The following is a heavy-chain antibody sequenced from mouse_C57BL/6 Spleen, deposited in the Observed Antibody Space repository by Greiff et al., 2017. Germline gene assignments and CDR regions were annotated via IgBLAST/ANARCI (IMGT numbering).Heavy chain of an antibody. V-gene: IGHV1-15*01. CDR3: TIYYDYDYYDMDY. CDR1: GYTFTDYE. Sequence: VQLQQSGAELVRPGASVTLSCKASGYTFTDYEMHWVKQTPVHGLEWIGAIDPETGGTAYNQKFKGKAILTADKSSSTAYMELRSLTSEDSAVYNCTIYYDYDYYDMDYWGQGTSVTVSS. D-gene: IGHD2-4*01. J-gene: IGHJ4*01. CDR2: IDPETGGT.